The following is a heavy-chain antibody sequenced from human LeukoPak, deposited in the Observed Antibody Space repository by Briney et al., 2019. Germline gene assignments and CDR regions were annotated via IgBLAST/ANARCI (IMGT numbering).Heavy chain of an antibody. CDR1: GGSISSSSYY. D-gene: IGHD3-9*01. V-gene: IGHV4-39*01. Sequence: SETLSLTCTVSGGSISSSSYYWGWIRQPPGKGLEWIGSIYYSGSTYYNPSLKSRVTISVDTSKNQFSLKLSSVTAADTAVYYCARQFSSQYYDILTGYYSPGGDFDYWGQGTLVTVSS. J-gene: IGHJ4*02. CDR2: IYYSGST. CDR3: ARQFSSQYYDILTGYYSPGGDFDY.